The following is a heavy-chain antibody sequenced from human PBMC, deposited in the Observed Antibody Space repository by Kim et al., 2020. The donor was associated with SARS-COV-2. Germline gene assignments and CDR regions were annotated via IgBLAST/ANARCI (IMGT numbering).Heavy chain of an antibody. CDR1: GGSISSYY. Sequence: SETLSLTCTVSGGSISSYYWSWIRQPPGKGLEWIGYIYYSGSTNYNPSLKSRVTISVDTSKNQFSLKLSSVTAADTAVYYCARVGSSGWDAYYYYGMDVWGRGTTVTVSS. J-gene: IGHJ6*02. V-gene: IGHV4-59*01. D-gene: IGHD6-19*01. CDR2: IYYSGST. CDR3: ARVGSSGWDAYYYYGMDV.